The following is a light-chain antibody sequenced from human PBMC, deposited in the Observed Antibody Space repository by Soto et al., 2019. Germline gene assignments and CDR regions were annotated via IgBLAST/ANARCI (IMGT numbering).Light chain of an antibody. J-gene: IGLJ1*01. V-gene: IGLV2-8*01. CDR2: EVT. Sequence: QSVLTQPPSASGSPGQSVTISCTGTSSDVGGYDYVSWYQQRPGKAPKLLIHEVTKRPSGVPDRFSGSKSGNTASLTVSGLQAEDEADYYYSSYAGRTLYVFGTGTKVTVL. CDR1: SSDVGGYDY. CDR3: SSYAGRTLYV.